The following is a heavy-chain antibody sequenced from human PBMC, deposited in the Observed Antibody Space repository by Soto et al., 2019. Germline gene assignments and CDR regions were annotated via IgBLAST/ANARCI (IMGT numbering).Heavy chain of an antibody. CDR3: AYGRPNYYESTRRHAFDI. J-gene: IGHJ3*02. CDR1: GYTFTSYG. V-gene: IGHV1-18*01. Sequence: GASVKVSCKASGYTFTSYGISWVRQAPGQGLEWMGWISAYNGNTNYAQKLQGRVTMTTDTSTSTAYMELRSLRSDDTAVYYCAYGRPNYYESTRRHAFDIWGQGTMVTVSS. CDR2: ISAYNGNT. D-gene: IGHD3-22*01.